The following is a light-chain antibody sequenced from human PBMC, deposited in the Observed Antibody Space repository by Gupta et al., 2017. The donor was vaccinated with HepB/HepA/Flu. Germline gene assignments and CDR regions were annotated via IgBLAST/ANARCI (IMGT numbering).Light chain of an antibody. Sequence: QSALTQPPSASGSPAQSVTISCTGTISDVGEYNYVSWYQQHPGKAPKLMIHEVTKRPSGVPDRFSGSKSGNTASLTVAGLQPEDEAVYYCSSFAGYNHFRMFGGGTKLTVL. V-gene: IGLV2-8*01. CDR3: SSFAGYNHFRM. J-gene: IGLJ3*02. CDR2: EVT. CDR1: ISDVGEYNY.